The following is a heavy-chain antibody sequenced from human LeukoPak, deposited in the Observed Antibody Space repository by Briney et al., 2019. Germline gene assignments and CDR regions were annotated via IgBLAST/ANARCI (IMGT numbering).Heavy chain of an antibody. J-gene: IGHJ4*02. CDR3: ARDLGGRIDY. Sequence: PSETLSLTCTVSGGSISSSSYQWGWIRQPPGKGLEWIGYIYYSGSTNYNPSLKSRVTISVDTSKNQFSLKLSSVTAADTAVYYCARDLGGRIDYWGQGTLVTVSS. D-gene: IGHD3-16*01. V-gene: IGHV4-61*01. CDR1: GGSISSSSYQ. CDR2: IYYSGST.